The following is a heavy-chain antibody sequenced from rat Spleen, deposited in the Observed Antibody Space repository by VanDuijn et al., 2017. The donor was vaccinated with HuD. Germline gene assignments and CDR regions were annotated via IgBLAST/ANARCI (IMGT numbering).Heavy chain of an antibody. CDR1: GFSLISNS. D-gene: IGHD1-1*01. CDR2: IWSNGGT. Sequence: QVQLKESGPGLVQPSQTLSLICTVSGFSLISNSVHWVRQPPGKGLEWMGIIWSNGGTDYNSAIKSRLSISRDNSKSQVFLKMNSLQIEDTAMYFCAITIVVHWYFDFWGPGTMVTVSS. V-gene: IGHV2-1*01. CDR3: AITIVVHWYFDF. J-gene: IGHJ1*01.